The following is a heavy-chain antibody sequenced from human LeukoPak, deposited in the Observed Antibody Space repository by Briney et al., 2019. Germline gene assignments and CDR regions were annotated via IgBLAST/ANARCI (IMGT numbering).Heavy chain of an antibody. CDR3: ARNYYDSSGYYYHDY. V-gene: IGHV3-7*02. CDR1: GFTFSSHW. D-gene: IGHD3-22*01. Sequence: GGSLRLSCVASGFTFSSHWMNWVRQAPGKGLEWVANIKQDGSEKYYVDSVKGRFTISRDNAKNSLYLQMNSLRAEDTAVYYCARNYYDSSGYYYHDYWGQGTLVTVSS. J-gene: IGHJ4*02. CDR2: IKQDGSEK.